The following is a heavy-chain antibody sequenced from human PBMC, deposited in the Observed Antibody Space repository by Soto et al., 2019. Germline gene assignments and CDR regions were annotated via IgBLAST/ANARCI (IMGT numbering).Heavy chain of an antibody. Sequence: ASVKVSCKASGGTFSSYAISWVRQAPGQGLEWMGGIIPIFGTANYAQKFQGRVTITADESTSTAYMELSSLRSEDTAVYYCATDMVRGVMYDYWGQGTLVTVYS. CDR1: GGTFSSYA. CDR2: IIPIFGTA. J-gene: IGHJ4*02. V-gene: IGHV1-69*13. D-gene: IGHD3-10*01. CDR3: ATDMVRGVMYDY.